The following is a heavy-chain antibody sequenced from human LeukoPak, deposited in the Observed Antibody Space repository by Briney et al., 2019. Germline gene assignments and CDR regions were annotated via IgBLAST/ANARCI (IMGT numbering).Heavy chain of an antibody. D-gene: IGHD3-10*02. V-gene: IGHV3-48*03. CDR1: GFTFTTYW. J-gene: IGHJ6*04. CDR3: AELGITMIGGV. Sequence: GGSLRLSCAASGFTFTTYWMTWVRQAPGKGLEWVSSIDYSGGSTYYADSVKGRFTISRDNAKNSLYLQMNSLRAEDTAVYYCAELGITMIGGVWGKGTTVTISS. CDR2: IDYSGGST.